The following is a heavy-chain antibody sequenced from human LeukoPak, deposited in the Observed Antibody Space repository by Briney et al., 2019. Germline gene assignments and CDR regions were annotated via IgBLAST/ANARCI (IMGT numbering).Heavy chain of an antibody. V-gene: IGHV4-39*01. J-gene: IGHJ4*02. Sequence: SETLSLTCTVSGGSISSSSYYWGWIRQPPGKGLEWIVSIYYSGSTYYNPSLKSRVTIYVDTSKNEFSLKLSSVTAADTAVYYCARGRRDGYNLEYFDKWGQGTLVTVSS. CDR1: GGSISSSSYY. CDR3: ARGRRDGYNLEYFDK. CDR2: IYYSGST. D-gene: IGHD5-24*01.